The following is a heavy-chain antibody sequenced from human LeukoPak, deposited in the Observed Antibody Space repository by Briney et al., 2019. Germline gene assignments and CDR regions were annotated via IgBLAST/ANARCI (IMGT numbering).Heavy chain of an antibody. J-gene: IGHJ4*02. V-gene: IGHV1-2*02. CDR2: INPNSGGT. D-gene: IGHD6-19*01. CDR3: ARDSAVAVIPSIDY. Sequence: ASVKVSCKASGYAFTGYYMHWVRQAPGQGLEWMGWINPNSGGTNYAQKFQGRVTMTRDTSISTAYMELSRLRSDDTAVCYCARDSAVAVIPSIDYWGQGTLVTVSS. CDR1: GYAFTGYY.